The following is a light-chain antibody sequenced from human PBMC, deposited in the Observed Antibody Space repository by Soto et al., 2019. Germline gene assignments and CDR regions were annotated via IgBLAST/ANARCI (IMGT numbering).Light chain of an antibody. CDR3: QQYSDYSPYT. J-gene: IGKJ2*01. CDR2: KAS. CDR1: QSVSRW. V-gene: IGKV1-5*03. Sequence: DIPMTQSPSTLSASVGDRVTITCRASQSVSRWLAWYQQKPGKPPKLLIYKASTLESGVPSRFSGSASGTEFTLTISSLQPDDFATYYCQQYSDYSPYTFGQGTKLEIK.